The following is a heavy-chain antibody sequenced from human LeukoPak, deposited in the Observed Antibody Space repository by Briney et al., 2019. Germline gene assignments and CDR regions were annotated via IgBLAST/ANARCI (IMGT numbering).Heavy chain of an antibody. CDR3: AREASPYYDFWSGSLVDYYYYHGMDV. D-gene: IGHD3-3*01. V-gene: IGHV3-21*01. Sequence: PGGSLRLSCAASGFTFSSYSMNWVRQAPGKGLEWVSSISSSSSYIYYADSVKGRFTISRDNAKNSLYLQMNSLRAEDTAVYYCAREASPYYDFWSGSLVDYYYYHGMDVWGQGTTVTVSS. CDR2: ISSSSSYI. J-gene: IGHJ6*02. CDR1: GFTFSSYS.